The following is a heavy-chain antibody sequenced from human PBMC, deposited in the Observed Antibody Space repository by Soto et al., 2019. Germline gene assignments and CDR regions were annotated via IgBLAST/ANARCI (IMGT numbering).Heavy chain of an antibody. CDR1: GGSISSYY. V-gene: IGHV4-59*01. CDR3: ERARITMVREVIKYNMDV. Sequence: SETLSLTCTVSGGSISSYYWSWIRRPPGKGLEWIGYIYNSGSTHSNPSLQSRVTISVDTSKNQFSLKLSSVTAADTGIYYCERARITMVREVIKYNMDVWGQGTTVT. J-gene: IGHJ6*02. D-gene: IGHD3-10*01. CDR2: IYNSGST.